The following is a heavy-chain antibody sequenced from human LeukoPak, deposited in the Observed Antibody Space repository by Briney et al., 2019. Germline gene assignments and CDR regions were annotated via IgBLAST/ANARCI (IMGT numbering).Heavy chain of an antibody. V-gene: IGHV1-69*06. CDR3: ARAEERGYSYGTY. CDR1: GGTFSSYA. Sequence: SVKVSCKASGGTFSSYAISWVRQAPGQGLEWMGGVIPIFGTANYAQKFQGRVTITADKSTSTAYMELSSLRSEDTAVYYCARAEERGYSYGTYWGQGTLVTVSS. D-gene: IGHD5-18*01. J-gene: IGHJ4*02. CDR2: VIPIFGTA.